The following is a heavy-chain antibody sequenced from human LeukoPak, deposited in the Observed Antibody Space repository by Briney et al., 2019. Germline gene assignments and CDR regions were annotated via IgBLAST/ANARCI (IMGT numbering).Heavy chain of an antibody. V-gene: IGHV4-59*08. CDR1: GGSISSYY. J-gene: IGHJ4*02. D-gene: IGHD3-22*01. Sequence: SETLSLTCTASGGSISSYYWSWIRQPPGKGLEWIGHIYYSGSTNYNPSLKSRVTISVDTSKNQFFLKLSSVTAADTAVYYCARGHNDSSGYYYYFDYWGQGTLVTVSS. CDR2: IYYSGST. CDR3: ARGHNDSSGYYYYFDY.